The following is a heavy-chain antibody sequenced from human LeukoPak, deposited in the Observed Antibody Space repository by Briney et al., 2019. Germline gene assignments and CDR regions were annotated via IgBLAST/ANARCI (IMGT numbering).Heavy chain of an antibody. Sequence: PSETLSLTCTVSGGSIGSSSYYWGWIRQPPGKGLEWVGSIYYSGSTYYNPSLKSRVTISVDTSKNQFSLKLSSVTAADTAVYYCSRTRYDYWSDPYYYYGMDVWGQGTTVTVSS. CDR1: GGSIGSSSYY. CDR2: IYYSGST. D-gene: IGHD3/OR15-3a*01. CDR3: SRTRYDYWSDPYYYYGMDV. V-gene: IGHV4-39*01. J-gene: IGHJ6*02.